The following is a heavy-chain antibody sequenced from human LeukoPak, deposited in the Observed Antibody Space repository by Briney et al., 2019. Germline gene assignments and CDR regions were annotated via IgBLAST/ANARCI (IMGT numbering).Heavy chain of an antibody. J-gene: IGHJ4*02. V-gene: IGHV4-4*07. D-gene: IGHD3-10*01. Sequence: SETLSLTCTVSGGSISSYYWSWIRQPAGKGLEWIGRIYTSGSTNYNPSLKSRVTMSVDTSKNQFSLKLSSVTAADTAVYYCARGGRDYYGSGSHQNDYWGQGTLVTVSS. CDR1: GGSISSYY. CDR2: IYTSGST. CDR3: ARGGRDYYGSGSHQNDY.